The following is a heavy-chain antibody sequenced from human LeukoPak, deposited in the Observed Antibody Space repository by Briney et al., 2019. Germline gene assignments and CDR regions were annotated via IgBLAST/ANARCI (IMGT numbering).Heavy chain of an antibody. CDR2: ISGSGGST. D-gene: IGHD4-23*01. CDR1: GFTFRSYA. CDR3: AKGNGGNQYYYYYYGMDV. J-gene: IGHJ6*02. Sequence: GGSLRLSCAASGFTFRSYAMSWVRQAPGKGLEWVSAISGSGGSTYYAESVKGRFTISRDNSKNTLYLQMNSLRAEDTAVYYCAKGNGGNQYYYYYYGMDVWGQGTTVTVSS. V-gene: IGHV3-23*01.